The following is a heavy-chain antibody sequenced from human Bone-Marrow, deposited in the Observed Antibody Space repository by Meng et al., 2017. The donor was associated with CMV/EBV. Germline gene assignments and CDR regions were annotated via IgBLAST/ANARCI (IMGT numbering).Heavy chain of an antibody. Sequence: CTFSGGSISSGGYYWSWIRQHPGKGLEWIGYIYYSGSTYYNPSLKSRVTISVDTSKNQFSLKLSSVTAADTAVYYCARQQQPLRYFDYWGQGTLVTVSS. J-gene: IGHJ4*02. CDR2: IYYSGST. V-gene: IGHV4-31*03. CDR1: GGSISSGGYY. D-gene: IGHD3-9*01. CDR3: ARQQQPLRYFDY.